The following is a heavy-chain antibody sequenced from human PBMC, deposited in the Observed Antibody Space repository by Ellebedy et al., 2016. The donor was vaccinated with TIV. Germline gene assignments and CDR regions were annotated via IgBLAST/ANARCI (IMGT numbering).Heavy chain of an antibody. CDR1: GFTFSDYY. J-gene: IGHJ4*02. D-gene: IGHD3-22*01. CDR2: ISTSTTYR. CDR3: ARASNYYDGSGSTPDY. V-gene: IGHV3-11*05. Sequence: GGSLRLSXAASGFTFSDYYMSWIRQAPGKGLEWVSYISTSTTYRDYADSVRGRFTISRDNAKNSLFLQMNSLRAEDTAVYFCARASNYYDGSGSTPDYWGQGTLVTVSS.